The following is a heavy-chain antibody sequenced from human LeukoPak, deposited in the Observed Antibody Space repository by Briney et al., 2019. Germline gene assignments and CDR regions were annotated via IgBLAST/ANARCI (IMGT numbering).Heavy chain of an antibody. CDR2: ISSDGSIT. Sequence: PGGSLRLSCAASGFTFSTYWMHWVRQAPGEGLVWVSRISSDGSITSYADSVKGRFTISRDNAKNTLYLQMNSLRAEDTAVYYCARHLNYYLDYWGQGTLVTVSS. CDR1: GFTFSTYW. J-gene: IGHJ4*02. D-gene: IGHD3-10*01. V-gene: IGHV3-74*01. CDR3: ARHLNYYLDY.